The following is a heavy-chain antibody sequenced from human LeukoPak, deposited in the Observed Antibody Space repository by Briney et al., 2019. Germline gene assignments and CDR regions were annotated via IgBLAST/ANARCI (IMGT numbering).Heavy chain of an antibody. CDR2: INQDVSEK. CDR3: AKYFPTTFYFDY. J-gene: IGHJ4*02. V-gene: IGHV3-7*03. D-gene: IGHD1-26*01. Sequence: GGSLRLSCAASGFTFRSYWMTWVRQAPGEGLEWVANINQDVSEKYSVDSVKGRFTISRDNAKNSLYLQMNSLRAEDTALYYCAKYFPTTFYFDYWGQGTLVTVSS. CDR1: GFTFRSYW.